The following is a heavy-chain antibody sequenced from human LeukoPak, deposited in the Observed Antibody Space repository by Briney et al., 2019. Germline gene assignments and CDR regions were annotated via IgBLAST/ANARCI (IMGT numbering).Heavy chain of an antibody. J-gene: IGHJ4*02. CDR1: GITLSNYG. D-gene: IGHD3-10*01. V-gene: IGHV3-23*01. CDR3: AKRGVVIRVILVGFHKQAYYFDS. Sequence: GGSLRLSCAVSGITLSNYGMRWVRQAPGKGLEWVAGISDSGGSTNYADSVKRRFTISRDNAKNTLYLQMNSLRAEDTAVYFCAKRGVVIRVILVGFHKQAYYFDSWGQGALVTVSS. CDR2: ISDSGGST.